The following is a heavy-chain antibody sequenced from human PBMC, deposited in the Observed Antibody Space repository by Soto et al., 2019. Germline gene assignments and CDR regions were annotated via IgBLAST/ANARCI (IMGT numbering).Heavy chain of an antibody. D-gene: IGHD1-1*01. CDR2: INPSARSA. Sequence: ASVKVSCKASGYTFTNYYLHWVRQAPGQGLEWVGMINPSARSASYAQKLRGRLTMDRDTSTTTVYMELSRLTFEDTAVYFCARDNSAANGVLDHWGQGTLVTVSS. CDR3: ARDNSAANGVLDH. V-gene: IGHV1-46*04. CDR1: GYTFTNYY. J-gene: IGHJ4*02.